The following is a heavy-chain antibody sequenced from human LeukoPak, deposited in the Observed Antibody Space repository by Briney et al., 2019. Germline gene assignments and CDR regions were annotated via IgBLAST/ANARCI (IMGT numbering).Heavy chain of an antibody. CDR2: IHPHGIF. CDR1: GGSSDDYY. Sequence: HSETLSLTCDVSGGSSDDYYCSWIRQPPGKGLEWIGEIHPHGIFYYNSSLMSRVTISIDTSKSKFSLRLTSVTAADTAIYYCSRGRDRSKAGDHWGQGSLVTVSS. V-gene: IGHV4-34*01. CDR3: SRGRDRSKAGDH. D-gene: IGHD5-24*01. J-gene: IGHJ4*02.